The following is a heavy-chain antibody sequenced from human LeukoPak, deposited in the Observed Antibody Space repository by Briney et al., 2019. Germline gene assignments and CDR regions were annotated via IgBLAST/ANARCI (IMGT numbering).Heavy chain of an antibody. J-gene: IGHJ3*02. D-gene: IGHD2-21*01. CDR1: GGSISSGSYY. V-gene: IGHV4-61*10. Sequence: SQTLSLTCTVSGGSISSGSYYWSWIRQPAGKGLEWIGYIYYSGSTNYNPSLKSRVTISVDTSKNQFSLKLSSVTAADTAVYYCARLAVFGDAFDIWGQGTMVTVSS. CDR2: IYYSGST. CDR3: ARLAVFGDAFDI.